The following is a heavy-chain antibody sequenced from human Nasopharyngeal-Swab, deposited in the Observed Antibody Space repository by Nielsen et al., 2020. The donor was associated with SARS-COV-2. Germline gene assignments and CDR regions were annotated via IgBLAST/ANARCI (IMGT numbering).Heavy chain of an antibody. CDR2: IIGNGGDT. CDR3: AIIAAAGTHY. V-gene: IGHV3-23*01. CDR1: GFTFNNYA. J-gene: IGHJ4*02. Sequence: GGSLRLSCAASGFTFNNYAMTWVRLAPGKGLEWVSTIIGNGGDTYFADSVKGRFTISRDNAKNTLYLQMNSLRAEDTAVYYCAIIAAAGTHYWGQGTLVTVSS. D-gene: IGHD6-13*01.